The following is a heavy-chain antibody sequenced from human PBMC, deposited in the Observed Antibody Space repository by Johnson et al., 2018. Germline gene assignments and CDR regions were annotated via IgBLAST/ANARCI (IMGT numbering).Heavy chain of an antibody. V-gene: IGHV1-69*01. CDR2: IIPIFGTA. D-gene: IGHD3-3*01. J-gene: IGHJ6*02. CDR1: GGTFSSYA. Sequence: VQLVETGAEVKKPGSSVKVSCKASGGTFSSYAISWVRQAPGQGLEWMGGIIPIFGTANYAQKFQGRVTITADESTSTAYMGLSSLRSEDTAVYYCARGERYYDFWRGYRNYYYYYGMDVWGQGTTVTVSS. CDR3: ARGERYYDFWRGYRNYYYYYGMDV.